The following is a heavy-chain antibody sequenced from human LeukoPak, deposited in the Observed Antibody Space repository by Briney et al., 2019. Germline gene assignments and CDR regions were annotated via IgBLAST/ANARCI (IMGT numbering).Heavy chain of an antibody. J-gene: IGHJ4*02. CDR1: GISLSNYG. CDR2: ISGSGGGT. Sequence: GGSLRLSCAVSGISLSNYGTSWVRQAPGKGLEWVAGISGSGGGTNYADSVKGRFTISRDNPKNTLYLQMSRLRAEDTAVYFCAKRGVVIRVILVGFHKEAYYFDSWGQGALVTVSS. CDR3: AKRGVVIRVILVGFHKEAYYFDS. D-gene: IGHD3-22*01. V-gene: IGHV3-23*01.